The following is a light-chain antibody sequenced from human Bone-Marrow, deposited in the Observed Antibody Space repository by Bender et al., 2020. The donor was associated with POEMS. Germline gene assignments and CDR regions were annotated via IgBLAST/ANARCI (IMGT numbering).Light chain of an antibody. CDR3: SSYTSSGNSI. J-gene: IGLJ2*01. Sequence: QSVLTQPPSASGTPGQRVTISCSGSSSNIGTNPVNWYQQLPGTAPKLLIYINNQRPSGVPDRFSGSKSANTASLTISGLQAEDDADYYCSSYTSSGNSIFGGGTKLTVL. V-gene: IGLV1-44*01. CDR1: SSNIGTNP. CDR2: INN.